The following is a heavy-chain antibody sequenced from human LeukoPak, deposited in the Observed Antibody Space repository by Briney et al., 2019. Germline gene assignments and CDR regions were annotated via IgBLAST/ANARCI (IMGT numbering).Heavy chain of an antibody. Sequence: GGSLRLSCAASGFTFSSYEMNWARQAPGKGLEWVSYISSSGSTIYYADSVRGRFTITRDNAKNSLYLQMNSLRAEDTAVYYCAELGITMIGGVWGKGTTVTISS. J-gene: IGHJ6*04. V-gene: IGHV3-48*03. CDR3: AELGITMIGGV. CDR2: ISSSGSTI. D-gene: IGHD3-10*02. CDR1: GFTFSSYE.